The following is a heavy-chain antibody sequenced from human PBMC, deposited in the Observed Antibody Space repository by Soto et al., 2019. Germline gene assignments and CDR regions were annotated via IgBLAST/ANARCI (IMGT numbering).Heavy chain of an antibody. V-gene: IGHV3-30*03. D-gene: IGHD3-16*01. J-gene: IGHJ4*02. CDR3: TRVGSGGGGDH. Sequence: QVQVVESGGGVVQPGRSLRLSCAASGFMFSDYGMYWVRQAPAKGLEWLAVISNDGSYKYYLDSVKGRFSISRDNSKNTLYLQMNSVTPDDTAVYYCTRVGSGGGGDHWGKGTLVTVSS. CDR2: ISNDGSYK. CDR1: GFMFSDYG.